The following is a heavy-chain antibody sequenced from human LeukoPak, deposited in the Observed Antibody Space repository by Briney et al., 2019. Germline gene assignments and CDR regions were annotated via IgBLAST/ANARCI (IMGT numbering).Heavy chain of an antibody. V-gene: IGHV4-59*01. CDR1: GGSISSYD. J-gene: IGHJ4*02. CDR2: IFDSGNT. CDR3: ARGRLDTVNSDKALAFDY. Sequence: SETLSLTCTVPGGSISSYDWSWIRQPPGRGLEWIWFIFDSGNTKYNPSLKTRVTISLDTSMKYFFLKLSSLTTAVVAMYYCARGRLDTVNSDKALAFDYWGQGTLVTVSS. D-gene: IGHD5-18*01.